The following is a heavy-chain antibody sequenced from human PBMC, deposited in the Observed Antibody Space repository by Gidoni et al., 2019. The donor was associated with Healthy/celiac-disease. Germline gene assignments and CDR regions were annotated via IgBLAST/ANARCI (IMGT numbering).Heavy chain of an antibody. V-gene: IGHV3-33*01. CDR2: IWYDGSNK. J-gene: IGHJ2*01. Sequence: QVQLVESGGGVVQPGRSLRLSCAASGFTFSSYGMHWVRQAPGKGLEWVAVIWYDGSNKYYADSVKGRFTISRDNSKNTLYPQMNSLRAEDTAVYYCAREGNYYDSSGFAWYFDLWGRGTLVTVSS. CDR1: GFTFSSYG. D-gene: IGHD3-22*01. CDR3: AREGNYYDSSGFAWYFDL.